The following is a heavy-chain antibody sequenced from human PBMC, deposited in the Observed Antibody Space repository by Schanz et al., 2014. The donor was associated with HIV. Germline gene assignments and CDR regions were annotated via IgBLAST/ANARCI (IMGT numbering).Heavy chain of an antibody. D-gene: IGHD2-21*02. Sequence: MQLEESGGAVVRPGGSLRLSCAASGFDFSDYSMTWVRQAPGKGLEWVAFISATGAYIYYADSVKGRFTISRDNAQKSLFLQMNSLRDEDTARYFCARDSVDAVVTSTDYYNGIDVWGQGTTVTVSS. J-gene: IGHJ6*02. CDR1: GFDFSDYS. CDR2: ISATGAYI. V-gene: IGHV3-21*04. CDR3: ARDSVDAVVTSTDYYNGIDV.